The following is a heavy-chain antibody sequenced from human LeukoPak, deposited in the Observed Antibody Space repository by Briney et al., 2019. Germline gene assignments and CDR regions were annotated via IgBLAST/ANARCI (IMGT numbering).Heavy chain of an antibody. CDR2: VSANGISI. CDR1: GFTFGNYP. V-gene: IGHV3-23*01. D-gene: IGHD3-10*01. J-gene: IGHJ4*02. Sequence: PGGSLRLSCAASGFTFGNYPMSWVRQAPGKGLEWVSVVSANGISILYADSVKGRFTISRDNPMNTLYLQMSSLRAEDTAVYYCAKDRGYTTGRDFDYWGQGALVTVSS. CDR3: AKDRGYTTGRDFDY.